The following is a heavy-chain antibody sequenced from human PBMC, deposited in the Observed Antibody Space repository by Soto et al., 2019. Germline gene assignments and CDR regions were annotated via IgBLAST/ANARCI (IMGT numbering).Heavy chain of an antibody. CDR2: ISPYNGNT. V-gene: IGHV1-18*01. J-gene: IGHJ6*02. CDR3: AREGGYSYGPLYYGMDV. D-gene: IGHD5-18*01. CDR1: GYTFTTYG. Sequence: ASVKVSCKASGYTFTTYGVSWVRQAPGQGLEWMGWISPYNGNTTYAQNFQGRVTMTTDTSTSTVHMELSRLRSDDTAVYYCAREGGYSYGPLYYGMDVWGQGTTVTVS.